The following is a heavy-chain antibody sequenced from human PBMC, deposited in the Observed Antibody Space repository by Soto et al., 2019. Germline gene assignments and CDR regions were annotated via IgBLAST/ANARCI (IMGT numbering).Heavy chain of an antibody. V-gene: IGHV2-5*02. CDR2: IYWDDDK. CDR3: AHPSTLTYYDILTGYYNVRGFDY. D-gene: IGHD3-9*01. J-gene: IGHJ4*02. CDR1: GFSLSTSGVG. Sequence: SGPTLVNTPQTLTLTCTFSGFSLSTSGVGVGWIRQPPGKALEWLALIYWDDDKRYSPSLKSRLTITKDTSKSQVVLTMTNMDPVDTATYYCAHPSTLTYYDILTGYYNVRGFDYWGQGTLVTVSS.